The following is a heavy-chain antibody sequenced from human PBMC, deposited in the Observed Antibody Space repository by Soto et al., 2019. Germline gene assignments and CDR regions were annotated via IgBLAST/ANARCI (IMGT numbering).Heavy chain of an antibody. Sequence: QVQLQESGPGLVKPSQTLSLTCTVSGGSISSGGYYWSWIRQHPGKGREGIGYIYYSGSTYYNPSLKSRVTISVDTSKNQFSLKLSSVTAADTAVYYCARVRLRVGGYQPDNWFDPWGQGTLVTVSS. V-gene: IGHV4-31*03. J-gene: IGHJ5*02. D-gene: IGHD5-12*01. CDR3: ARVRLRVGGYQPDNWFDP. CDR1: GGSISSGGYY. CDR2: IYYSGST.